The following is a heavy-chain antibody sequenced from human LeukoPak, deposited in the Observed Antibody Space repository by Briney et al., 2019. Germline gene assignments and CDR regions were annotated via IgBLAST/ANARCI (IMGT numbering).Heavy chain of an antibody. CDR3: ARALLTSYYYGMDV. CDR2: ISYDGSNK. D-gene: IGHD2-8*01. CDR1: GFTFSSYA. J-gene: IGHJ6*02. Sequence: VGSLRLSCAAPGFTFSSYAMHWVRQAPGKGLEWVAVISYDGSNKYYADSVKGRFTISRDNSKNTLYLQMNSLRAEDTAVYYCARALLTSYYYGMDVWGQGTTVTVSS. V-gene: IGHV3-30-3*01.